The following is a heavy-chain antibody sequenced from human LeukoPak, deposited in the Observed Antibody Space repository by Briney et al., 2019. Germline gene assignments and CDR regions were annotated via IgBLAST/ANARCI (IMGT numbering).Heavy chain of an antibody. V-gene: IGHV3-21*01. CDR2: ISSSSSYI. CDR1: GFTFSSYS. D-gene: IGHD6-13*01. Sequence: GGSLRLSCAASGFTFSSYSMNWVRQAPGKGLEWVPSISSSSSYIYYADSVKGRFTISRDNAKNSLYLQMNSLRAEDTAVYYCARELHSSSPDYMDVWGKGTTVTVSS. J-gene: IGHJ6*03. CDR3: ARELHSSSPDYMDV.